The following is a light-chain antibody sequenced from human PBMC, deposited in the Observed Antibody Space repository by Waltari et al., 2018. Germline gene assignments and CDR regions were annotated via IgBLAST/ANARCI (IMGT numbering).Light chain of an antibody. J-gene: IGLJ3*02. CDR3: ETWDSRTLGV. Sequence: QPVLTQSSSASASLGSSVKLTCTLSSGHSSYIIAWHPQQPGKPPRYLMKVEGRGTYNQGTGGSDRFSGSSSGADLYLTSSNLQSWYEADYYCETWDSRTLGVFGGGTKLTVL. CDR1: SGHSSYI. V-gene: IGLV4-60*03. CDR2: VEGRGTY.